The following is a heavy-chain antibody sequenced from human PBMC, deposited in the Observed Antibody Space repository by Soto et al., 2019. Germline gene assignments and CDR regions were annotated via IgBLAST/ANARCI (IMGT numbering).Heavy chain of an antibody. V-gene: IGHV4-39*07. CDR2: IYYSGST. CDR3: ARGRRYYGSGSPPLSYYGMDV. J-gene: IGHJ6*02. D-gene: IGHD3-10*01. CDR1: GGSISSSSYY. Sequence: SETLSLTCTVSGGSISSSSYYWGWIRQPPGKGLEWFGSIYYSGSTYYNPSLKSRVTISVDTSKNQFSLKLSSVTAADTAVYYCARGRRYYGSGSPPLSYYGMDVWGQGTTVTVSS.